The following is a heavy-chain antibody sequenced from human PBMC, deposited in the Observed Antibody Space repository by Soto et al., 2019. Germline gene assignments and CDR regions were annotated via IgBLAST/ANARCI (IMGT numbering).Heavy chain of an antibody. D-gene: IGHD3-10*01. J-gene: IGHJ5*02. CDR3: ARHGGSEYYGSGSHSAPNWFDP. CDR2: IYYSGST. CDR1: GGSISSSSYY. Sequence: SETLSLTCTVSGGSISSSSYYWGWIRQPPGKGLEWIGSIYYSGSTYYNPSLKSRVTISVDTSKNQFSLKLSSVTAADTAVYYCARHGGSEYYGSGSHSAPNWFDPWGQGTLVTVSS. V-gene: IGHV4-39*01.